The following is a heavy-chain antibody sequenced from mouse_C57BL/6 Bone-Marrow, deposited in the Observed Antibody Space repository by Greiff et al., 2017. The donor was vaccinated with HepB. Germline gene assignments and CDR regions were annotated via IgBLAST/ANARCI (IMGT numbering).Heavy chain of an antibody. J-gene: IGHJ1*03. V-gene: IGHV1-18*01. D-gene: IGHD1-1*02. Sequence: EVQLQQSGPELVKPGASVKIPCKASGYTFTDYNMDWVKQSHGKSLEWIGDINPNNGGTIYNQKFKGKATLTVDKSSSTAYMELRSLTSEDTAVYYCARTGGGSFWYFDVWGTGTTVTVSS. CDR1: GYTFTDYN. CDR3: ARTGGGSFWYFDV. CDR2: INPNNGGT.